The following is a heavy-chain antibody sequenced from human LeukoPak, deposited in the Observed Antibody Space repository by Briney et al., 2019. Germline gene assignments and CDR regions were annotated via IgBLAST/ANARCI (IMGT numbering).Heavy chain of an antibody. Sequence: SETLSLTCTVSGGSISTYYWSWIRQPPGKGLEWIGYIYHSGSTNYNPSLKSRVTISVDTSQNQFSLNLSSVTAADTAIYYCARGLYYDSSGYYGYWGQGTLVTVSS. CDR2: IYHSGST. D-gene: IGHD3-22*01. CDR3: ARGLYYDSSGYYGY. J-gene: IGHJ4*02. V-gene: IGHV4-59*01. CDR1: GGSISTYY.